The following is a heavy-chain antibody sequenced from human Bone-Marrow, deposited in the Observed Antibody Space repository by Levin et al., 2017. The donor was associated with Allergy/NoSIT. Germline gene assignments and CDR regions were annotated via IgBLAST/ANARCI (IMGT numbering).Heavy chain of an antibody. CDR3: ARDLKGNRDSSSSDPDAFDI. CDR1: GYTFTSYY. CDR2: INPSGGST. V-gene: IGHV1-46*01. D-gene: IGHD6-6*01. Sequence: RASVKVSCKASGYTFTSYYMHWVRQAPGQGLEWMGIINPSGGSTSYAQKFQGRVTMTRDTSTSTVYMELSSLRSEDTAVYYCARDLKGNRDSSSSDPDAFDIWGQGTMVTVSS. J-gene: IGHJ3*02.